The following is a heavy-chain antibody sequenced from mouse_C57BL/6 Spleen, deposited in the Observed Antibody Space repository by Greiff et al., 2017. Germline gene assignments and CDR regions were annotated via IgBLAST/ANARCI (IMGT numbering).Heavy chain of an antibody. CDR2: ISGGGSYT. V-gene: IGHV5-4*03. CDR1: GFTFSSYA. Sequence: EVKVVESGGGLVKPGGSLKLSCAASGFTFSSYAMSWVRQTPDKRLEWVATISGGGSYTYYPDNVKGRFTISRDNAKNNLYLQMGTLKSEDTAMYYGASYGDYCYALGGRGKGTSVSVSA. CDR3: ASYGDYCYALGG. D-gene: IGHD2-12*01. J-gene: IGHJ4*01.